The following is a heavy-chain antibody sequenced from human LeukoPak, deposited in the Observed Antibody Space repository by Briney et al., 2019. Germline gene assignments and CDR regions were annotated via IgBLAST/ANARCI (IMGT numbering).Heavy chain of an antibody. J-gene: IGHJ4*02. CDR2: ISGSDGST. CDR1: GFTFSSYA. CDR3: AKDLYGDYMIDY. Sequence: GGSLRLSCAASGFTFSSYAMSWVRQAPGKGLEWVSVISGSDGSTYNADSVKGRFTISRDNSKNTLYLQMNSLRAEDTAVYYCAKDLYGDYMIDYWGQGTLVTVSS. V-gene: IGHV3-23*01. D-gene: IGHD4-17*01.